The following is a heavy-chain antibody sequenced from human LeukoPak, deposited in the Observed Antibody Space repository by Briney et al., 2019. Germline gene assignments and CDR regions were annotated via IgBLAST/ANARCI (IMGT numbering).Heavy chain of an antibody. CDR3: AREGRSGYYGFDY. V-gene: IGHV3-74*01. Sequence: PGGSLRLSCAASGFTFSSSWMHWVRQTPGKGLVWVSRINSDGSSTNYADSVKGRFTISRDNAQNTLYLQMNSLRAEDTAVYYCAREGRSGYYGFDYWGQGTLVTVSS. CDR1: GFTFSSSW. J-gene: IGHJ4*02. D-gene: IGHD3-22*01. CDR2: INSDGSST.